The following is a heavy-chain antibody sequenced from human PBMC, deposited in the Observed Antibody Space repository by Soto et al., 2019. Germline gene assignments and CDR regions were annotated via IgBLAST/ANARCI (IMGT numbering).Heavy chain of an antibody. CDR3: ATGIEMATFDSQGFDY. V-gene: IGHV4-34*01. D-gene: IGHD5-12*01. CDR2: IYYSGST. J-gene: IGHJ4*02. CDR1: GGSFNGYY. Sequence: SEILSLTCAVYGGSFNGYYWTWIRQPPGKGLEWIGEIYYSGSTNYNPSLKSRVTISVDTSKNQFSLKLSSVTAADTAVYYCATGIEMATFDSQGFDYWGQGTLVTVSS.